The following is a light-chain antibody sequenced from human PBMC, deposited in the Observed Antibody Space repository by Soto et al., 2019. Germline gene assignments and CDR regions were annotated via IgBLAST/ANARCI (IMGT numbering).Light chain of an antibody. Sequence: DIQMTQSPSTLSASVGDRVTITCRASQSIHSRLAWYQQKPGKAPKLLIYEASSLESGVPSRFSGSGSGTEFTLTISSLQPDDFATYYCQQYNAWWTFGQGTKVEIK. CDR2: EAS. CDR3: QQYNAWWT. J-gene: IGKJ1*01. V-gene: IGKV1-5*03. CDR1: QSIHSR.